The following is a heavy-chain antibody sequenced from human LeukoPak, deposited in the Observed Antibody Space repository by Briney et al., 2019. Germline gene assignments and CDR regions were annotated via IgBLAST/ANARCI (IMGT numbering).Heavy chain of an antibody. CDR1: GGSISSGGYY. V-gene: IGHV4-31*03. Sequence: PSETLSLTCTVSGGSISSGGYYWSWIRQHPGKGLEWIGYIYYSGSTYYNPSLKSRVTISVDTSKSQFSLKLSSVTAADTAVYYCARELEPGAFDIWGQGTMVTVSS. D-gene: IGHD1-14*01. CDR2: IYYSGST. CDR3: ARELEPGAFDI. J-gene: IGHJ3*02.